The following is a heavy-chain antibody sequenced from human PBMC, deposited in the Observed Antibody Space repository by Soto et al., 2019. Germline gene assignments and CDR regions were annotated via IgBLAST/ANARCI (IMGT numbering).Heavy chain of an antibody. J-gene: IGHJ6*02. Sequence: SVKVSCKPSGGTFISYAILWVRQPPGQGLEWMGGIIPIFGTANYAQKFQGRVTITADESPSTAYMELSSLRSEDTAVYYCASRGVYCSSTSCYGSVYYYYYGMDVWGQGTTVTVSS. CDR2: IIPIFGTA. CDR1: GGTFISYA. V-gene: IGHV1-69*13. D-gene: IGHD2-2*01. CDR3: ASRGVYCSSTSCYGSVYYYYYGMDV.